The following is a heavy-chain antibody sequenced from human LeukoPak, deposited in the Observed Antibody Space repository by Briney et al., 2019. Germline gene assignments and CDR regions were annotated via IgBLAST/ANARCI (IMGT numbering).Heavy chain of an antibody. V-gene: IGHV3-23*01. CDR3: AKGLRLSRGYSGYDYHYFDY. J-gene: IGHJ4*02. CDR1: GFTFSSYA. Sequence: PGGSLRLSCAASGFTFSSYAMSWVRQAPGKGLEWVSAISGSGGSTYYADSVKARFTISRDNSKNTLYLQTNSLRAEDTAVYHCAKGLRLSRGYSGYDYHYFDYWGQGTLVTVSS. D-gene: IGHD5-12*01. CDR2: ISGSGGST.